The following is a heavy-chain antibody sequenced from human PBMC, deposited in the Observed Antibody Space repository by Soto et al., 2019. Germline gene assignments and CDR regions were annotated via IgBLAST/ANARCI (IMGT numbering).Heavy chain of an antibody. CDR1: GDSLSRNF. V-gene: IGHV4-59*01. CDR2: IHNSGST. Sequence: SETLSLTCTVSGDSLSRNFWSWIRQPPGKGLEWIGSIHNSGSTNYNPSLKSRVTISVDTSKNQFSLKLNSVTAADTAVYYCARDIIAYSSAWFPGFDPWGQGTLVTVSS. CDR3: ARDIIAYSSAWFPGFDP. J-gene: IGHJ5*02. D-gene: IGHD6-19*01.